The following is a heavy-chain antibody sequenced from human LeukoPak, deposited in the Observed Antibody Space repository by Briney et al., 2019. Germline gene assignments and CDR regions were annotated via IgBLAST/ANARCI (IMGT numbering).Heavy chain of an antibody. Sequence: GGSMRLSCVASAFTPTRYAMKWVRQVPGKGLEWVSYISSSGSTIYYADSVKGRFTISRDNAKNSLYLQMNSLRAEDTAVYYCARAPPYCSGGSCYGGSDYWGQGTLVTVSS. CDR2: ISSSGSTI. J-gene: IGHJ4*02. CDR3: ARAPPYCSGGSCYGGSDY. V-gene: IGHV3-48*03. D-gene: IGHD2-15*01. CDR1: AFTPTRYA.